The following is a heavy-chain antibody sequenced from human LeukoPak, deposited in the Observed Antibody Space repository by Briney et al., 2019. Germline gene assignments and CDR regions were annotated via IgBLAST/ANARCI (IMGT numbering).Heavy chain of an antibody. Sequence: PSETLSLTCTVSGASISSYYWSWIRQPPGKGLEWIGSVYYSGSTNYNPSLKSRVTISIDTSKNQFSLKLSSVTAADTAVYYCARDRYALTFDYWGQGTLVTVSS. CDR2: VYYSGST. J-gene: IGHJ4*02. CDR1: GASISSYY. V-gene: IGHV4-59*01. CDR3: ARDRYALTFDY. D-gene: IGHD3-16*01.